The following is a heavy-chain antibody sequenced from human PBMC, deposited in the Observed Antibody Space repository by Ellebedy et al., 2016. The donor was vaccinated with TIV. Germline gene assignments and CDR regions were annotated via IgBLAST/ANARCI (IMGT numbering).Heavy chain of an antibody. CDR1: GGSVSRYF. D-gene: IGHD1-1*01. CDR3: ARVHCSITTCDYYYMDV. CDR2: IFTSGSF. J-gene: IGHJ6*03. V-gene: IGHV4-4*07. Sequence: SETLSLTXTVSGGSVSRYFWSWIRQPPGKGLEWLGRIFTSGSFNYNPSLMSRVTMSVVTSKNQISLRLNSVTTADTAVYYCARVHCSITTCDYYYMDVWGKGTTVTVSS.